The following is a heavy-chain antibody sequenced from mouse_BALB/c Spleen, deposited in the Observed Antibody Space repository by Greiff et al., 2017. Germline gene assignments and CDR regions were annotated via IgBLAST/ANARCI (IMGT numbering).Heavy chain of an antibody. Sequence: EVQLQQSGAELVRSGASVKLSCTASGFNIKDYYMHWVKQRPEQGLEWIGWIDPENGDTEYAPKFQGKATFTADTSSNTAYMQLSSLTSEDSAVYYCERHYRYDDGYAMDYWGQGTSVTVSS. CDR1: GFNIKDYY. D-gene: IGHD2-14*01. CDR3: ERHYRYDDGYAMDY. V-gene: IGHV14-4*02. J-gene: IGHJ4*01. CDR2: IDPENGDT.